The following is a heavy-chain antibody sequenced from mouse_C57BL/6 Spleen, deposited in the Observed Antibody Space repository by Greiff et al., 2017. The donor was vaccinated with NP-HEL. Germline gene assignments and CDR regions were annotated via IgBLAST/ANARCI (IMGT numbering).Heavy chain of an antibody. CDR1: GYTFTDYY. CDR2: INPYNGGT. Sequence: EVKLMESGPVLVKPGASVKMSCKASGYTFTDYYMNWVKQSHGKSLEWIGVINPYNGGTSYNQKFKGKATLTVDKSSSTAYMELNSLTSEDSAVYYCARGITTVVAGDFDYWGQGTTLTVSS. J-gene: IGHJ2*01. D-gene: IGHD1-1*01. V-gene: IGHV1-19*01. CDR3: ARGITTVVAGDFDY.